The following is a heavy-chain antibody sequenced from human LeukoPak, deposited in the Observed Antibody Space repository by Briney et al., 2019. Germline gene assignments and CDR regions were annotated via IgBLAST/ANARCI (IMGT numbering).Heavy chain of an antibody. Sequence: GGSLRLSCVASGFTFSNVWMAWVRQAPGKGLEWVSGISGSGGNTYYADSVKGRFTISRDNSRNTLYLEMNSLRAEDTAVFYCAKASNYYDSSGYYHFDYWGQGTLVTVSS. CDR2: ISGSGGNT. V-gene: IGHV3-23*01. CDR3: AKASNYYDSSGYYHFDY. CDR1: GFTFSNVW. D-gene: IGHD3-22*01. J-gene: IGHJ4*02.